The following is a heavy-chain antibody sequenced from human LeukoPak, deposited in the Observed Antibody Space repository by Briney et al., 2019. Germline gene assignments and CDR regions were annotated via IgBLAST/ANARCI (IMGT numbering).Heavy chain of an antibody. CDR1: GGSISGYH. Sequence: SETLSLTCSVSGGSISGYHWSWIRQPPGKGLEWIGHIYYSGSTNYNPSLKSRVTISLDTSKNQFSLKLSSVTAADTAVYYCARDRRRDLLHAFDIWGQGTLVTVSS. V-gene: IGHV4-59*01. D-gene: IGHD1-26*01. J-gene: IGHJ3*02. CDR3: ARDRRRDLLHAFDI. CDR2: IYYSGST.